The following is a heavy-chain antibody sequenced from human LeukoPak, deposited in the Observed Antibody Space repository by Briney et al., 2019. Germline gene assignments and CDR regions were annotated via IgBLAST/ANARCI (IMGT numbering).Heavy chain of an antibody. D-gene: IGHD4/OR15-4a*01. J-gene: IGHJ4*02. V-gene: IGHV3-30*18. CDR1: GFIFSDYG. CDR2: ISYDGNKQ. Sequence: GGPLRPSCAASGFIFSDYGIHWVRQLPGKGLEVATSISYDGNKQFYGASVKGRFTISRDDSKNTVFLHMNNLGREGTAVYYCVHDAYSYCWHKYGAFAFWGRGTLVSVSS. CDR3: VHDAYSYCWHKYGAFAF.